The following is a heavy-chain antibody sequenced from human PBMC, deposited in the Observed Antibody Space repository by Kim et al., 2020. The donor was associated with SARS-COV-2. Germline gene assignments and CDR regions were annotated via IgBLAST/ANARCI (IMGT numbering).Heavy chain of an antibody. D-gene: IGHD3-22*01. V-gene: IGHV3-21*01. Sequence: GGSLRLSCAASGFTFSSYSMNWVRQAPGKGLEWVSSISSSRSYIYYADSVKGRFTISRDNAKNSLYLQMNSLRAEDTAVYYCARDLDYYDSSGYYVYDAVDIWGQGTMVTVSS. CDR1: GFTFSSYS. J-gene: IGHJ3*02. CDR2: ISSSRSYI. CDR3: ARDLDYYDSSGYYVYDAVDI.